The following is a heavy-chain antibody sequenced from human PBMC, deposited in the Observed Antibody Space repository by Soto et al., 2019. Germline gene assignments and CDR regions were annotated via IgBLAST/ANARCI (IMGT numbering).Heavy chain of an antibody. Sequence: VQLVESGGGVVQPGRSLRLSCAASGFTFSSYGMHWVRQAPGKGLEWVAVISYDGSNKYYADSVKGRFTISRDNSKNTLYLQMNSLRAEDTAVYYCAKEVRDGRQGTAFDIWGQGTMVTVSS. CDR1: GFTFSSYG. J-gene: IGHJ3*02. CDR2: ISYDGSNK. CDR3: AKEVRDGRQGTAFDI. V-gene: IGHV3-30*18.